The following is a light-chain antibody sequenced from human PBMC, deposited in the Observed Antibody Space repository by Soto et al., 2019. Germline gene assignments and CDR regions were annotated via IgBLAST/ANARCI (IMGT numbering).Light chain of an antibody. CDR2: AAS. Sequence: EIVLTQSPGTLSLSPGERATLSCRASQSINNRYLAWYQQKPGQAPRLLIYAASSRATGIPDRFSGSGSGTDFTLTISRLEPEDVAVYYGQQFGSSPGFTFGPGTKVDIK. V-gene: IGKV3-20*01. CDR1: QSINNRY. J-gene: IGKJ3*01. CDR3: QQFGSSPGFT.